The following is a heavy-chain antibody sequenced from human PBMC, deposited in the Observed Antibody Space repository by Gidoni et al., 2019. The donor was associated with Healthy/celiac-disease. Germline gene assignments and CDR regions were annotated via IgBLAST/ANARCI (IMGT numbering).Heavy chain of an antibody. CDR1: GFTFSSYG. V-gene: IGHV3-33*01. Sequence: QVQLVESGGGVVQPGRSLRLSCAASGFTFSSYGMHWVRQAPGKGLEWVAVIWYDGSNKYYADSVKGRFTISRDNSKNTLYLQMNSLRAEDTAVYYCARDNHYDPPGSSYYYYYYMDVWGKGTTVTVSS. J-gene: IGHJ6*03. CDR2: IWYDGSNK. CDR3: ARDNHYDPPGSSYYYYYYMDV. D-gene: IGHD3-10*01.